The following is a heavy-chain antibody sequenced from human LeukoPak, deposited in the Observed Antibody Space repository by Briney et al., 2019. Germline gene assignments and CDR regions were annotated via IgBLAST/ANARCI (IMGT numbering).Heavy chain of an antibody. V-gene: IGHV1-69*04. J-gene: IGHJ4*02. Sequence: SVKVSCKASGGTFSSYAISWVRQAPGQGLEWMGRIIPILGIANYAQKFQGRVTMTRNTSISTAYMELSSLRSEDTAVYYCARGQQWLVLWGQGTLVTVSS. CDR3: ARGQQWLVL. D-gene: IGHD6-19*01. CDR2: IIPILGIA. CDR1: GGTFSSYA.